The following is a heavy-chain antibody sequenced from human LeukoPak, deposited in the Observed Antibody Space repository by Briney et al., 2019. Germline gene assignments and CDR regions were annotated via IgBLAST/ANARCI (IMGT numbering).Heavy chain of an antibody. D-gene: IGHD3-22*01. CDR1: GFTFSSYN. CDR3: VRPYYDSSGYYPLYQH. Sequence: GGSLRLSCAASGFTFSSYNMNWVRQAPGKGLEWVSYISSGSGTIYYADSVKGRFTISRDNARDSLYLQMNSLRAEDTAVYYCVRPYYDSSGYYPLYQHWGQGTLVTVSS. V-gene: IGHV3-48*01. CDR2: ISSGSGTI. J-gene: IGHJ1*01.